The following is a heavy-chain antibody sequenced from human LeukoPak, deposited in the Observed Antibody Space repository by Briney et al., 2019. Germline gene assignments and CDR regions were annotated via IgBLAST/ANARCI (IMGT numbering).Heavy chain of an antibody. CDR3: ARGLYSYDY. V-gene: IGHV3-11*04. Sequence: GGSLRVSCGASGFRFSDYYMAWLRQAPGTGREGISYISYSGSPIYYADSMKGRFTISRDNAKNSLCLQMDSLRVEDTVVYYCARGLYSYDYWGQGTLVTVSS. CDR2: ISYSGSPI. D-gene: IGHD3-16*01. CDR1: GFRFSDYY. J-gene: IGHJ4*02.